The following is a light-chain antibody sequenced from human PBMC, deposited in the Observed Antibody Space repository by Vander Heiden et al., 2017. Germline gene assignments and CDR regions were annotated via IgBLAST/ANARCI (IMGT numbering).Light chain of an antibody. CDR3: QQVESYPIT. CDR1: QGIGSS. CDR2: AAF. V-gene: IGKV1-9*01. Sequence: DIQLTQSPSFLSASIGDRVSITCRASQGIGSSLAWYQQKPGKAPKFLIHAAFTLQSGVPSRFSGSGSVTEFTLTISNLQPEDFATYYCQQVESYPITFGQGTRLE. J-gene: IGKJ5*01.